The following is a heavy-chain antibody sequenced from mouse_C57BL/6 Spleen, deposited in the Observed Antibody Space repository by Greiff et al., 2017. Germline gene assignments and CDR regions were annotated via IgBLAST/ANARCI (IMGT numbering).Heavy chain of an antibody. CDR3: AAYYSNYGFDY. V-gene: IGHV1-69*01. D-gene: IGHD2-5*01. CDR1: GYTFTSYW. Sequence: QVHVKQPGAELVMPGASVKLSCKASGYTFTSYWMHWVKQRPGQGLEWIGEIDPSDSYTNYTQKFKGKSTLTVDKSSSTAYMQLSSLTSEDSAVXYCAAYYSNYGFDYWGQGTTLTVSS. J-gene: IGHJ2*01. CDR2: IDPSDSYT.